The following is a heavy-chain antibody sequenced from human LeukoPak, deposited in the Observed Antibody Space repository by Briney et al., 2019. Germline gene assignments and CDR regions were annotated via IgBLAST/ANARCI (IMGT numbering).Heavy chain of an antibody. D-gene: IGHD4-11*01. V-gene: IGHV1-46*01. CDR1: GYSFTNYY. CDR2: INPSGGT. CDR3: AREGLSDYRASRSFDI. Sequence: ASVKVSCKASGYSFTNYYMHWVRHVPGQGPEWMGLINPSGGTKYAQKFQDGVTMTRDTSTSTIYMELSSLRSDDRAVYYCAREGLSDYRASRSFDIWGQGTMVTVSS. J-gene: IGHJ3*02.